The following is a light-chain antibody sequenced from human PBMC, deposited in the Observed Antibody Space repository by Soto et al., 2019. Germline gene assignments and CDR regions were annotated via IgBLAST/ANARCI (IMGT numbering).Light chain of an antibody. V-gene: IGLV1-44*01. J-gene: IGLJ2*01. Sequence: QSVLTQPHSASGTPGQRVNLSCSGSSSSIGSNTVNWYQQLPGTAPKLLIYSNDQRPSGVPDRFSGSKSGTSASLAISGLQSEDEADYYCAAWDDSLNGVVFGGGTKLTVL. CDR1: SSSIGSNT. CDR2: SND. CDR3: AAWDDSLNGVV.